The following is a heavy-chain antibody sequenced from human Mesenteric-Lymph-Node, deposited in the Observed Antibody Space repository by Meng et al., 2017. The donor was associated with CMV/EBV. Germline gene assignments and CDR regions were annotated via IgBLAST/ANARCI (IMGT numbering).Heavy chain of an antibody. V-gene: IGHV4-39*01. J-gene: IGHJ5*02. CDR3: ARHMSDPESDPFDP. CDR1: GDSISSDIYY. CDR2: IHYTRRT. Sequence: GSLRLSCTVSGDSISSDIYYWDWTRQPPGKGLEWIGNIHYTRRTFYSPSLRGRLAISVDTSTNQFSLKLRSVTAADTAVYFYARHMSDPESDPFDPWGQGIMVTVSS. D-gene: IGHD2/OR15-2a*01.